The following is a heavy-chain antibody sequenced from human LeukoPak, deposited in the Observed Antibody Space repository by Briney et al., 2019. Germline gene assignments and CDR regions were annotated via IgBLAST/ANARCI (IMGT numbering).Heavy chain of an antibody. CDR2: INHSGST. J-gene: IGHJ4*02. CDR1: GGSFSGYY. V-gene: IGHV4-34*01. D-gene: IGHD4-23*01. Sequence: PSETLSLTCAVYGGSFSGYYWSWIRRPPGKGLEWIGEINHSGSTNYNPSLKSRVTISVDTSKNQFSLKLSSVTAADTAVYYCARGSTVVPDSYDYWGQGTLVTVSS. CDR3: ARGSTVVPDSYDY.